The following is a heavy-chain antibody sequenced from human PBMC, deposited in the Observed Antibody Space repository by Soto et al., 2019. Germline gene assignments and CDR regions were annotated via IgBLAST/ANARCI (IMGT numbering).Heavy chain of an antibody. V-gene: IGHV2-5*01. D-gene: IGHD6-13*01. CDR3: AHRIAAPGRTLDY. CDR2: IYWNDEA. CDR1: GFSLSTDAVG. J-gene: IGHJ4*02. Sequence: QITLKESGPTLVRPTQTLTLTCTVSGFSLSTDAVGVAWIRQPPGKALEWLALIYWNDEARYKSSLTNRLTITKDTSKSLVVLTMTDMAPLDTATYFCAHRIAAPGRTLDYWGQGILVTVSS.